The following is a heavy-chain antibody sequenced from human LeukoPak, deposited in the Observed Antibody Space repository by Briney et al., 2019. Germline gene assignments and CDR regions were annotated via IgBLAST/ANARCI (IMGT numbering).Heavy chain of an antibody. CDR3: ARIAAAGTASSPNYYYYGMDV. V-gene: IGHV4-34*01. CDR2: INHSGST. D-gene: IGHD6-13*01. J-gene: IGHJ6*02. Sequence: SETLSLTCAVYGGSFSGYYWSWIRQPPGKGLEWIGGINHSGSTNYNPSLKSRVTISVDTSKNQFPLKLSSVTAADTAVYYCARIAAAGTASSPNYYYYGMDVWGQGTTVTVSS. CDR1: GGSFSGYY.